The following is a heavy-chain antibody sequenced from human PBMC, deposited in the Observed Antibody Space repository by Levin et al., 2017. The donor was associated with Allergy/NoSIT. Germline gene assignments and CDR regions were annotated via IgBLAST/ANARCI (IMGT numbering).Heavy chain of an antibody. CDR3: AKDRKAVAGNYYYYGMDV. J-gene: IGHJ6*02. CDR2: ISYDGSNK. CDR1: GFTFSSYG. V-gene: IGHV3-30*18. D-gene: IGHD6-19*01. Sequence: GESLKISCAASGFTFSSYGMHWVRQAPGKGLEWVAVISYDGSNKYYADSVKGRFTISRDNSKNTLYLQMNSLRAEDTAVYYCAKDRKAVAGNYYYYGMDVWGQGTTVTVSS.